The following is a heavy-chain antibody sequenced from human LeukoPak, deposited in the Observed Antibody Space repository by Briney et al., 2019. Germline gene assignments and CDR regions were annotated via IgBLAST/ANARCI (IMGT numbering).Heavy chain of an antibody. CDR2: IYRSSNGETT. CDR1: GITFSNAW. J-gene: IGHJ4*02. V-gene: IGHV3-15*01. Sequence: PEGSLRLSRAASGITFSNAWMTWLSQAPGKGLEWVGRIYRSSNGETTDYGAPVKGRFTMSRDDSKNTLYLQMNSLKTEDTAVYYSTTYCSGSCSFWGQGTLVTVSS. CDR3: TTYCSGSCSF. D-gene: IGHD6-19*01.